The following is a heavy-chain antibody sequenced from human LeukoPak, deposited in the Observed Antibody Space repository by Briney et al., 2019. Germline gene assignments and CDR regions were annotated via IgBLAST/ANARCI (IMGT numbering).Heavy chain of an antibody. CDR1: GFTFSSYG. CDR2: ISYDGSNK. V-gene: IGHV3-30*18. D-gene: IGHD3-10*01. J-gene: IGHJ5*02. Sequence: GGSLRLSCAASGFTFSSYGMHWVRQAPGKGLEWVAVISYDGSNKYYADSVKGRFTISRDNSKNTLYLQMNSLRAEDTAVYYCAKSVYRFGGQFGPWGQGTLVTVSS. CDR3: AKSVYRFGGQFGP.